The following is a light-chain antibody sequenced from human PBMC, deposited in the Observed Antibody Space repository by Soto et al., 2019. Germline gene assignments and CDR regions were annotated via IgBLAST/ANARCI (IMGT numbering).Light chain of an antibody. CDR3: SSYTSSTTPL. J-gene: IGLJ2*01. V-gene: IGLV2-14*03. CDR2: DVS. Sequence: QSALTQPASVSGSPGQSITISCTGTSSDVGTYNFVSWYQQHPGEVPKLMIHDVSNRPSGVSNRFSGSKSGNTASLTISGLQAEDEADYYCSSYTSSTTPLFGGVTKLTVL. CDR1: SSDVGTYNF.